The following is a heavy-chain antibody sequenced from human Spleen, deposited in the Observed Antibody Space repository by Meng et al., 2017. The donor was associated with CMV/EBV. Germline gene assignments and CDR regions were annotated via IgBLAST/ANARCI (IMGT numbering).Heavy chain of an antibody. Sequence: GESLKISCAASGFIFASSEMHWARQTPEKGLDWIGCISDSGRDIYYADPVRGRFIVSRDNDKNSLYLQMDNLRFEDTAVYYCVRGWPVDWGQGTLVTVSS. CDR2: ISDSGRDI. CDR3: VRGWPVD. V-gene: IGHV3-48*03. CDR1: GFIFASSE. J-gene: IGHJ4*02.